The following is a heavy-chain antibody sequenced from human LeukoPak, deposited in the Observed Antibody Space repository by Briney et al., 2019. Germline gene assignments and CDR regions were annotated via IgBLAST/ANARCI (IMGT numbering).Heavy chain of an antibody. D-gene: IGHD4-17*01. J-gene: IGHJ4*02. CDR2: ITGGSTTI. V-gene: IGHV3-48*01. Sequence: PGGSLRLSCAASGFTFRSYNMNWVRQAAGKGLEWVSYITGGSTTIYYADSVKGRFTISRDNAKNSLYPQMNSLRAEDTAVYYCARDYSTVTTFFDYWGQGTLVTVSS. CDR3: ARDYSTVTTFFDY. CDR1: GFTFRSYN.